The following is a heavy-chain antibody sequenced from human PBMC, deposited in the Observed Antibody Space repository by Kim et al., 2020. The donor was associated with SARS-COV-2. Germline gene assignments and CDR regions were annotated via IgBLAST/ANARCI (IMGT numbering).Heavy chain of an antibody. Sequence: MYYEDSVRCGFTISRDNARNSGYLQMNSLSGEDTALYYCVRGRGMTTDDCWGQGTLVAVSS. CDR2: M. J-gene: IGHJ4*02. V-gene: IGHV3-48*01. CDR3: VRGRGMTTDDC. D-gene: IGHD4-17*01.